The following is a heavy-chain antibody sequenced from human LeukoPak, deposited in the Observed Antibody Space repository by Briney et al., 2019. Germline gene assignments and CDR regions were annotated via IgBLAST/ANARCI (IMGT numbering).Heavy chain of an antibody. CDR3: TSPAHDFDLWSGYYSL. CDR2: IRSESKSGET. CDR1: GFTFSDSA. V-gene: IGHV3-73*01. J-gene: IGHJ4*01. Sequence: GGSLKLSCYGSGFTFSDSAIHWVRHAAGKGLEWVGRIRSESKSGETAYAASVKGRFTISRDDSNDTAYLQMNSLKPEDTALYYCTSPAHDFDLWSGYYSLWGHGTQVTVSS. D-gene: IGHD3-3*01.